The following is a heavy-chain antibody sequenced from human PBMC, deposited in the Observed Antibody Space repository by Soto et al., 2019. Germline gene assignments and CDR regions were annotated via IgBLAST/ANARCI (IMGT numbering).Heavy chain of an antibody. Sequence: PGGSLRLSCAASGFTFSSYAMSWVRQAPGKGLEWVSAISGSGGSTYYADSVKGRFTISRDNSKNTLYLQMNSLRAEDTAVYYCAKYLQYYYDSSGYYNYWGQGTLVTVSS. V-gene: IGHV3-23*01. D-gene: IGHD3-22*01. CDR3: AKYLQYYYDSSGYYNY. J-gene: IGHJ4*02. CDR2: ISGSGGST. CDR1: GFTFSSYA.